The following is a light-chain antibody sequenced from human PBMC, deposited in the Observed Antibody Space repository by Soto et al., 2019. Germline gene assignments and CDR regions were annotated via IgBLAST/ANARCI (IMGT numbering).Light chain of an antibody. V-gene: IGKV3-15*01. Sequence: TLTMSPGARATLSCRASQSVSTNLAWYQQRPGQPPRVLIYGASTRATGIPARFSGSGYGTEFSLTISSLQSEDFVVYYCQQYHNWPVTLGPGTKVDI. CDR2: GAS. J-gene: IGKJ3*01. CDR3: QQYHNWPVT. CDR1: QSVSTN.